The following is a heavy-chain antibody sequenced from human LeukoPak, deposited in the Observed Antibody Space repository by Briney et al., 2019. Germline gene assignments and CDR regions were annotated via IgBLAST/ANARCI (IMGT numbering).Heavy chain of an antibody. Sequence: GGSLRLSCAASGFTFSTYALNWVRQAPGKGLEWVSAISDSGGAIYYADSVKGRFTMSRDNSKNTLYLQMNTLRAEDTAIYYCAKARGLWLDSYLDYWGQGTLVTVSS. J-gene: IGHJ4*02. CDR3: AKARGLWLDSYLDY. V-gene: IGHV3-23*01. CDR2: ISDSGGAI. CDR1: GFTFSTYA. D-gene: IGHD6-19*01.